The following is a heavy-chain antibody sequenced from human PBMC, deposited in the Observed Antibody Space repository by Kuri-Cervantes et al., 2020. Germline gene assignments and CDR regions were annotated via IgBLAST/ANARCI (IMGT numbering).Heavy chain of an antibody. CDR2: ISYDGSNK. V-gene: IGHV3-30-3*02. CDR3: AKEKTNWLLNYFDY. J-gene: IGHJ4*02. Sequence: GESLKISCAASGFTFSSYAMHWVRQAPGKGLEWVAVISYDGSNKYYADSVKGRFTISRDNSKNTLYPQMNSLRAEDTAVYYCAKEKTNWLLNYFDYWGQGTLVTVSS. D-gene: IGHD1-1*01. CDR1: GFTFSSYA.